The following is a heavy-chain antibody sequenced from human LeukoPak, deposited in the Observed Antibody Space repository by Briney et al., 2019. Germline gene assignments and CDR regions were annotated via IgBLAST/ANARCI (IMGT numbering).Heavy chain of an antibody. Sequence: PGRSLRLSCAASGFTFDDYAMDWVRQAPGKGLEWVSGISWNSGSIGYADSVKGRFTISRDNAKNSLYLQMNSLRAEDMALYYCAKSPGLSGSLDDAFDIWGQGTMVTVSS. CDR3: AKSPGLSGSLDDAFDI. CDR2: ISWNSGSI. D-gene: IGHD1-26*01. CDR1: GFTFDDYA. J-gene: IGHJ3*02. V-gene: IGHV3-9*03.